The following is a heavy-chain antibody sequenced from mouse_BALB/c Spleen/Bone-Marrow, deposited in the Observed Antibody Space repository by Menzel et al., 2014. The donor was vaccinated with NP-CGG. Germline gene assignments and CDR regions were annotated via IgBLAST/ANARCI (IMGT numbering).Heavy chain of an antibody. CDR2: ILPSIGRT. CDR3: ARGTNWDGEGYYYAMDY. CDR1: DSEVFPIAY. V-gene: IGHV15-2*02. J-gene: IGHJ4*01. Sequence: SGSELRSPGSSVKLSCKDFDSEVFPIAYMSWVRQKPGHGFEWIGDILPSIGRTIYGEKFEDKATLDADTVSNTAYFELNSLTSEDSAIYYCARGTNWDGEGYYYAMDYWGQGTSVTVSS. D-gene: IGHD4-1*01.